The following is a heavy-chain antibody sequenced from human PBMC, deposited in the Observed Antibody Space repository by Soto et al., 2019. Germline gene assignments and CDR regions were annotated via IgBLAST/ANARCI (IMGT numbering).Heavy chain of an antibody. CDR2: ISGSGGST. Sequence: EVQLLESGGGLVQPGGSLRLSCAASGFTFSSYAMSWVRQAPGKGLEWVSAISGSGGSTYYADSVKGRFTISRDNSKNPLYLQLDSLIAEDTGVYYCAKGAMGATKDRVYWGQGTLVTVSS. J-gene: IGHJ4*02. CDR1: GFTFSSYA. D-gene: IGHD1-26*01. V-gene: IGHV3-23*01. CDR3: AKGAMGATKDRVY.